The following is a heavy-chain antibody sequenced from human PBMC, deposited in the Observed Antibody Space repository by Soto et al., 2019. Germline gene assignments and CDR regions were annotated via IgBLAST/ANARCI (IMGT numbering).Heavy chain of an antibody. J-gene: IGHJ4*02. Sequence: SETLSLTCTVSGGSISSYYWSWIRQPPGKGLVWIGYIYYSGSTNYIPSLKSRVTISVDTSKNQFSLKLSSVTAADTAVYYCARGIHYYGSGSYYQLHDYWGQGTLVTVS. CDR1: GGSISSYY. CDR2: IYYSGST. CDR3: ARGIHYYGSGSYYQLHDY. D-gene: IGHD3-10*01. V-gene: IGHV4-59*01.